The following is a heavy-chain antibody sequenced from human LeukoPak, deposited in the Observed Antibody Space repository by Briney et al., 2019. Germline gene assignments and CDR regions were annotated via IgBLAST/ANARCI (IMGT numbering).Heavy chain of an antibody. CDR1: GGSCSGYY. CDR3: ARGQFWSGYSI. CDR2: INHGRST. J-gene: IGHJ4*02. D-gene: IGHD3-3*02. Sequence: SETLSLTCAVSGGSCSGYYWSWIRQPPGKGLEWIGEINHGRSTNYNPSLKSRVTMSVDTSKNQFSLKLGSVTAADTAIYYCARGQFWSGYSIWGQGALVTVSS. V-gene: IGHV4-34*01.